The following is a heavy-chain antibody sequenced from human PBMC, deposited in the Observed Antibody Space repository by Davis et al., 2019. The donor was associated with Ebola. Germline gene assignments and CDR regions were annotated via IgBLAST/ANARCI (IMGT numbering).Heavy chain of an antibody. CDR2: TYYSSKWYN. D-gene: IGHD5-12*01. Sequence: HSQTLSLTCAISGDSVSGNSGAWNWIRQSPSRGLEWLGRTYYSSKWYNDYAVSVKSRITINPDTSKNQFSLHLNSVTPEDAAVYFCARGWLRSPGFDYWGQGTLVSVSS. CDR3: ARGWLRSPGFDY. V-gene: IGHV6-1*01. CDR1: GDSVSGNSGA. J-gene: IGHJ4*02.